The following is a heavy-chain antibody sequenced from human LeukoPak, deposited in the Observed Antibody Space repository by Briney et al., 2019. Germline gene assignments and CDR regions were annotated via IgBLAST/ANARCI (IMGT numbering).Heavy chain of an antibody. CDR1: GYTFPTSG. Sequence: ASVKVSCKASGYTFPTSGISWVRQAPGQGLEWMGWIGVYNHNTNYAQKLQGRVTMTTDTSTSTAYMELRSLRSDDTAVYYCARDWDSSSWTKLDYWGQGTLVTVSS. D-gene: IGHD6-13*01. V-gene: IGHV1-18*01. J-gene: IGHJ4*02. CDR3: ARDWDSSSWTKLDY. CDR2: IGVYNHNT.